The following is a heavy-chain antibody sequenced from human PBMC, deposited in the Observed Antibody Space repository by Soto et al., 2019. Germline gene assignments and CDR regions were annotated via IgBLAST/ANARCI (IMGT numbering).Heavy chain of an antibody. J-gene: IGHJ3*02. CDR2: IYYSGSS. D-gene: IGHD3-22*01. CDR1: GGSIRSYY. V-gene: IGHV4-59*01. CDR3: ARYDRSGYYYAFDI. Sequence: SETLSLTCTVSGGSIRSYYWSWSRQPPGKGLEWIGYIYYSGSSNYNPSLKSRVTISVDTSKNQFSLKLSSVTAADTAVYYCARYDRSGYYYAFDIWGQGTMVTVSS.